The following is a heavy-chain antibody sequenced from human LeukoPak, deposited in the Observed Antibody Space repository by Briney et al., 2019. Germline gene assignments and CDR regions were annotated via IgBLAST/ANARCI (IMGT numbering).Heavy chain of an antibody. CDR3: ARAVIGTTRYFES. Sequence: SQTLSLTCAISGDSVSTNSVAYNWIRQSPSRGLEWLGRTYYRSKWNYEYAVSVRSRITVNLDTSKNQFSLQLNSVTPDDTAVCYCARAVIGTTRYFESWGQGTLVTVSS. V-gene: IGHV6-1*01. CDR1: GDSVSTNSVA. J-gene: IGHJ4*02. D-gene: IGHD1-1*01. CDR2: TYYRSKWNY.